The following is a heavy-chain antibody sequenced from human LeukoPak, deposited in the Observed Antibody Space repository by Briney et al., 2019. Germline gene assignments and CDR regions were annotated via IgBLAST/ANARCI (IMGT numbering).Heavy chain of an antibody. J-gene: IGHJ5*02. CDR1: GVSISTYY. V-gene: IGHV4-59*01. CDR2: IFRSGST. Sequence: SETLSLTCTVSGVSISTYYWSWIRQPPGKGLEWIGHIFRSGSTNQNPSLKGRVTMSIDTSKNQFSLKVSSVTAADTAVYYCARGEYDFWSGYSWFDPWGQGTLVTVSS. CDR3: ARGEYDFWSGYSWFDP. D-gene: IGHD3-3*01.